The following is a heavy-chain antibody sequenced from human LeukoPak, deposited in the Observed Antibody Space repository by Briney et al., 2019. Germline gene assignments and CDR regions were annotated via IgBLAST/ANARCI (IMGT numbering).Heavy chain of an antibody. CDR3: TTLAYDVHY. CDR2: LKSNPDGGTA. J-gene: IGHJ4*02. V-gene: IGHV3-15*01. D-gene: IGHD3-3*01. CDR1: GFIFRNAW. Sequence: GGSLRLSCGASGFIFRNAWMTWVRQAPGKGLEWVGRLKSNPDGGTADYAAPVKSRFTISRDDSRNTLYLQMNSLKVEDTAVYYCTTLAYDVHYWGQGTLVTVSS.